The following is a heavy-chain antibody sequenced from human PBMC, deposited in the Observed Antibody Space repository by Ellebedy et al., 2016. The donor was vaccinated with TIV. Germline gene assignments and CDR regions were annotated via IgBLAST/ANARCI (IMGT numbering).Heavy chain of an antibody. CDR2: ISWDGGST. CDR3: AVRGGGFDY. CDR1: GFTFDDYA. J-gene: IGHJ4*02. D-gene: IGHD2-15*01. V-gene: IGHV3-43D*03. Sequence: GGSLRLXCAASGFTFDDYAMHWVRQAPGKGLEWVSLISWDGGSTYYADSVKGRFTISRDNSKNSLYLQMNSLRAEDTALYYCAVRGGGFDYWGQGTLVTVSS.